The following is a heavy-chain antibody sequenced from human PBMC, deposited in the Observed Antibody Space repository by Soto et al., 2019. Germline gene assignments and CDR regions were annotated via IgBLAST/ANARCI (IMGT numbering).Heavy chain of an antibody. J-gene: IGHJ4*02. CDR2: INPNSGGT. Sequence: ASVKVSCKASGYTFTGYYMHWVRQAPGQGLEWMGWINPNSGGTNYAQKFQGRVTMTRDTSISTAYMELSRLRSDDTAVYYCARDRGQYSSSSFDYWGQGTLVTVSS. CDR1: GYTFTGYY. CDR3: ARDRGQYSSSSFDY. V-gene: IGHV1-2*02. D-gene: IGHD6-6*01.